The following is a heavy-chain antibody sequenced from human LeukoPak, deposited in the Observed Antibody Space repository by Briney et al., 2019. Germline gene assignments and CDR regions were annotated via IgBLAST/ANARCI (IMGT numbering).Heavy chain of an antibody. Sequence: SETLSLTCAVYGGSFSGYYWSWIRQPPGKGLEWIGEINHSGSTNYNPSLKSRVTISVDTSKNQFSLKLSSVTAADTAVYYCARGHSAPKFLYYYYYYMDVWGKGTTVTVSS. CDR1: GGSFSGYY. D-gene: IGHD2-21*01. CDR3: ARGHSAPKFLYYYYYYMDV. V-gene: IGHV4-34*01. J-gene: IGHJ6*03. CDR2: INHSGST.